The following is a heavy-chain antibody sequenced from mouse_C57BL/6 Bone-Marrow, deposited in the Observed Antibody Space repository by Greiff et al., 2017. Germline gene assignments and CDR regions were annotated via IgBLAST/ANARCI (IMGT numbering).Heavy chain of an antibody. CDR1: GYTFTDYY. Sequence: EVQLQQSGPELVKPGASVKISCKASGYTFTDYYMNWVKQSHGKSLEWIGDINPNNGGTSYNQKFKGKATLTVDKSSSTAYMELRSLTSEDSAVYYCAIGDSSGYLFDYWGQGTTLTVSS. V-gene: IGHV1-26*01. CDR2: INPNNGGT. J-gene: IGHJ2*01. D-gene: IGHD3-2*02. CDR3: AIGDSSGYLFDY.